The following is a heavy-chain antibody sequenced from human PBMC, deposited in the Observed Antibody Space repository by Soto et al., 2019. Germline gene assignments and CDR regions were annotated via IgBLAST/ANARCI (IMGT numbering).Heavy chain of an antibody. V-gene: IGHV1-8*01. CDR1: FTSYD. CDR3: ARGPGSSDWRFSYYYMDV. Sequence: QVQLVQSGAEVKKPGASVKVSCTFTSYDINWVRQATGQGLAWMAWMNPNSGNTRYAQKFQGRVTITRNTSNFTAYMELSSRRSEDTVVYYCARGPGSSDWRFSYYYMDVWGQGTTVTVSS. J-gene: IGHJ6*02. CDR2: MNPNSGNT. D-gene: IGHD6-19*01.